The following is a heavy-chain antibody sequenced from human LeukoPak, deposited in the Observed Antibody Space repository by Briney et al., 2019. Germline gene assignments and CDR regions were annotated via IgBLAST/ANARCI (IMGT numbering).Heavy chain of an antibody. Sequence: GASVKVSCKASGYTFTSYYMHWVRQAPGQGLEWMGIINPSGGSTSYAQKFQGRVTMTRDTSTSTVYMGLSSLRSEDTAVYYCARGRSDSSGSAEYFQHWGQGTLVTVSS. CDR3: ARGRSDSSGSAEYFQH. V-gene: IGHV1-46*01. CDR2: INPSGGST. D-gene: IGHD3-22*01. J-gene: IGHJ1*01. CDR1: GYTFTSYY.